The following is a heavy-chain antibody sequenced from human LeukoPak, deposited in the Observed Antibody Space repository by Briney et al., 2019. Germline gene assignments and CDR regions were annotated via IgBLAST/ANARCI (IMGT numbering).Heavy chain of an antibody. J-gene: IGHJ6*02. Sequence: GESLKISCKGSGYSFTSYWIGWVRQMPGKGLEWMGIIYPGDSDTTYSPSFPGQVTISADKSISTAYLQWSSLKASDTAMYYCARRDGYCSSTSCYADYYYGMDVWGQGTTVTVSS. D-gene: IGHD2-2*01. CDR2: IYPGDSDT. CDR1: GYSFTSYW. CDR3: ARRDGYCSSTSCYADYYYGMDV. V-gene: IGHV5-51*01.